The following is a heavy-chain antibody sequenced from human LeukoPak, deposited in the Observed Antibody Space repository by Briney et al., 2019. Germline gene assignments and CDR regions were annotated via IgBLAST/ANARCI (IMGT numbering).Heavy chain of an antibody. J-gene: IGHJ4*02. Sequence: EASVKVSCKASGGTFSSYAISWVRQAPGQGLEWMGGIIPIFGTANYAQKSQGRVTITTDESTSTAYMELSSLRSEDTAVYYCAMRPMVVTAPFDYWGQGTLVTVSS. D-gene: IGHD4-23*01. V-gene: IGHV1-69*05. CDR2: IIPIFGTA. CDR3: AMRPMVVTAPFDY. CDR1: GGTFSSYA.